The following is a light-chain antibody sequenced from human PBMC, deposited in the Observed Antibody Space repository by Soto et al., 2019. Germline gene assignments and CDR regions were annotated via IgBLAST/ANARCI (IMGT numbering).Light chain of an antibody. CDR2: PAS. CDR3: QQAFSFPFT. Sequence: DIQMTQSPSSVSAYVGDTVTVTCLASQGISDWIAWYQQMPGKAPKLLISPASSLQSGVPSRFSGGGSGTDFSLTIYSLQSEDSATYYCQQAFSFPFTFGPGTKVDIK. J-gene: IGKJ3*01. CDR1: QGISDW. V-gene: IGKV1-12*01.